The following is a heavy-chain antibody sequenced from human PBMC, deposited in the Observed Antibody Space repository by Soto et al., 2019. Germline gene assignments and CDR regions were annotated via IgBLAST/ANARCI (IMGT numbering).Heavy chain of an antibody. D-gene: IGHD3-3*01. J-gene: IGHJ5*02. CDR1: GYTFTSYD. CDR2: MNPNSGNT. V-gene: IGHV1-8*01. Sequence: GASVKVSCKASGYTFTSYDINWVRQATGQGLEWMGWMNPNSGNTGYAQKFQGRVTMTRNTSISTAYMELSSLRSEDTAVYYCAIVVHYDFWSGYLSPNWFDPWGQGTLVTVSS. CDR3: AIVVHYDFWSGYLSPNWFDP.